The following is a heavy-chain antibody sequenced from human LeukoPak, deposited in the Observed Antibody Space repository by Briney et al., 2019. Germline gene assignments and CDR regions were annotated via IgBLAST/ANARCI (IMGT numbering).Heavy chain of an antibody. CDR1: GFTVSSNY. Sequence: GGSLRLSCAASGFTVSSNYMSWVRQAPGKGLEWVSVIYSGGSTYYADSVKGRFTISRDNSKNTLYLQMNSLRAADTAVYYCARGAYGGEEGMDVWGQGTTVTVSS. D-gene: IGHD4-23*01. V-gene: IGHV3-66*01. J-gene: IGHJ6*02. CDR2: IYSGGST. CDR3: ARGAYGGEEGMDV.